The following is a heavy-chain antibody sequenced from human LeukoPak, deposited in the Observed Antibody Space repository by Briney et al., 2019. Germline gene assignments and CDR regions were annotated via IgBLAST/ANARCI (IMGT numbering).Heavy chain of an antibody. CDR2: IRYDGSNK. CDR3: AGSRGPLDY. J-gene: IGHJ4*02. Sequence: GESLRLSCAASGFTFSNYGMHWVRQAPGKGLEWVAFIRYDGSNKSYADSVKGRFTISRNNAKNSLYLQMNSLRAEDTAVYYCAGSRGPLDYWGQGTLVTVSS. CDR1: GFTFSNYG. D-gene: IGHD3-16*01. V-gene: IGHV3-30*02.